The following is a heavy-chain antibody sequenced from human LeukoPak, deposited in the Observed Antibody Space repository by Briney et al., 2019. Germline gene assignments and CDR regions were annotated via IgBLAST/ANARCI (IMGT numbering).Heavy chain of an antibody. CDR3: ARDRGYSYGNYYYYYGMDV. CDR1: GFTFSSYW. V-gene: IGHV3-74*01. CDR2: INSDGSST. J-gene: IGHJ6*02. D-gene: IGHD5-18*01. Sequence: GGSLRLSCAASGFTFSSYWMHWVRQAPGKGLVWVSRINSDGSSTSYADSVKGRFTISRDNAKNTLYLQMNSLRAEDMAVYYCARDRGYSYGNYYYYYGMDVWGQGTTVTVSS.